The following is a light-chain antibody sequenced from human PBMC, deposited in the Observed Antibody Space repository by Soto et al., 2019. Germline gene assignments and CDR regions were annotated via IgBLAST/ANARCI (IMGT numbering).Light chain of an antibody. CDR2: GAS. J-gene: IGKJ1*01. CDR1: QSVRSNF. Sequence: EIVLTQSPGTLSLSPWERATLSRMASQSVRSNFLAWYQQKPGQAPRLLIYGASNRATGIPDRFSGSGSGTDFTLTITRLEPEDFAMYYCQRYDSLRTFGQGTKVDI. V-gene: IGKV3-20*01. CDR3: QRYDSLRT.